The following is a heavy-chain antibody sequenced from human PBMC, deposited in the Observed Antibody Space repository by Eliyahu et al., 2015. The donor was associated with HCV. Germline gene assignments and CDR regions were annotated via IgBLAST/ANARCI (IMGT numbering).Heavy chain of an antibody. D-gene: IGHD2-2*01. Sequence: QITLKESGPTLVKPTQTLTLTCTFSGFSLXXXGVXXGWIRQPPGKALEWLALIYWDDDKRYSPSLKNRLTITKDTSKNQVVLTMTSMDPVDTATYYCALYGYCGGTSCLVPFDYWGQGTLVTVSS. CDR3: ALYGYCGGTSCLVPFDY. J-gene: IGHJ4*02. CDR2: IYWDDDK. V-gene: IGHV2-5*02. CDR1: GFSLXXXGVX.